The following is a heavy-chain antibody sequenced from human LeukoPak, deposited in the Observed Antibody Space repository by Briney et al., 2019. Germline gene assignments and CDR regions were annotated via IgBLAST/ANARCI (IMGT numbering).Heavy chain of an antibody. J-gene: IGHJ4*02. D-gene: IGHD6-13*01. CDR2: ISWNSGSI. V-gene: IGHV3-9*01. CDR1: GFTFHHYA. CDR3: AKYGGSSWYPAFYFDY. Sequence: GGCLRLSCAASGFTFHHYAMQWVRQPPAKGLEGVLGISWNSGSIGYADSVKGRSTTSRDNAKTSLYLQMNSLRAEDTALYYCAKYGGSSWYPAFYFDYWGQGTLVTVSS.